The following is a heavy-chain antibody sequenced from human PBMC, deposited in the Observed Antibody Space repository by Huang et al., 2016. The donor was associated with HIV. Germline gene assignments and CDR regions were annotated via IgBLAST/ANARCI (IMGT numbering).Heavy chain of an antibody. J-gene: IGHJ4*02. V-gene: IGHV4-59*02. CDR1: GGSVNSPF. D-gene: IGHD6-19*01. CDR2: ISNSGRT. Sequence: QVQLQESGPGLVKPSETLSLTCTLSGGSVNSPFWAWIRQSPGKGLECIGTISNSGRTNHSPSLKSGVTMSVDTPKRHVSLRLGSVTAADSAIYYCAKVLCETETAEPVAGTHFDLWGQGTRVTVSS. CDR3: AKVLCETETAEPVAGTHFDL.